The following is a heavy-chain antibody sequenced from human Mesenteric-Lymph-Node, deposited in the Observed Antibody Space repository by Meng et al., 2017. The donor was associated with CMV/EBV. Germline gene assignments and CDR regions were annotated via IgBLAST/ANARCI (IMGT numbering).Heavy chain of an antibody. Sequence: GESLKISCAASGFIVSKNYMNWVRQAPGKGLEWASAISTSGGTTTYADSVKGRFTISRDNSKNTLYLQMNSLRADDTAVYYCARSGASNGGAFDIWGQGTMVTVSS. J-gene: IGHJ3*02. CDR2: ISTSGGTT. V-gene: IGHV3-53*01. CDR1: GFIVSKNY. CDR3: ARSGASNGGAFDI. D-gene: IGHD2-8*01.